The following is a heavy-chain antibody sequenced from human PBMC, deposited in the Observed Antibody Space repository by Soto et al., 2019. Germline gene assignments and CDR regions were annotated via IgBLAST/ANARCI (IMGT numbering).Heavy chain of an antibody. CDR1: GGSIRSGDSY. J-gene: IGHJ6*02. Sequence: QLQLQESGPGLLKPSQTLSLTCTVSGGSIRSGDSYWSWIRQPPGKGLEWIGYIYYNGNTYYNPSLTSRVTISVDTSKNQFSLSLSSVTAADTAVYYCARVGTGDYGMDVWGQGTTVTVSS. D-gene: IGHD1-1*01. CDR3: ARVGTGDYGMDV. V-gene: IGHV4-30-4*01. CDR2: IYYNGNT.